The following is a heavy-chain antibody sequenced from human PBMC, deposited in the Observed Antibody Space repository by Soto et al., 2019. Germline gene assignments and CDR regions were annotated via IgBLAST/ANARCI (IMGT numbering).Heavy chain of an antibody. V-gene: IGHV4-4*07. CDR2: IYTDGTT. CDR3: AREVRGGFTGIFDQ. Sequence: KLSETLSLTCTVSGDSISDYFYWSWIRQPAGKGLEWIGRIYTDGTTKYNPSLKSRVTLSLDKSKNQFSLRLSSVTAADTAVYYFAREVRGGFTGIFDQWGRGSRVTV. J-gene: IGHJ4*02. D-gene: IGHD2-15*01. CDR1: GDSISDYFY.